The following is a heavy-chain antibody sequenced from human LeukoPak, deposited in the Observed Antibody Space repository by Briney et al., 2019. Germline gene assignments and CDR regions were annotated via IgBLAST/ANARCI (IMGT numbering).Heavy chain of an antibody. J-gene: IGHJ1*01. D-gene: IGHD4-17*01. CDR2: VNHSGST. CDR3: ARGHSPVTTKVSYFQH. V-gene: IGHV4-34*01. CDR1: GGSFSGYY. Sequence: SGTLSLTCAVYGGSFSGYYWSWIRQPPGKGLEWIGEVNHSGSTNYNPSLKSRVAILVDTSKNQFSLKLSSVTAADTAVYYCARGHSPVTTKVSYFQHWGQGTLVTVSS.